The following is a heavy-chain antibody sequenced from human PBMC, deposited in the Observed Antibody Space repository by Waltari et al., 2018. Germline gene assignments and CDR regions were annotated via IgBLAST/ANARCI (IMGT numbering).Heavy chain of an antibody. J-gene: IGHJ4*02. CDR1: GFTFNSYA. D-gene: IGHD6-19*01. CDR3: SSGDSSGWPFDY. Sequence: VQLVESGGGLVQPGGSLRLSCVASGFTFNSYAMSWVRQAPGKGLEWVSAISGSGCSTYYADSVKGRFTISRDNSKNTLYLQMNSLRAEDTAVYYCSSGDSSGWPFDYWGQGTLVTVSS. CDR2: ISGSGCST. V-gene: IGHV3-23*04.